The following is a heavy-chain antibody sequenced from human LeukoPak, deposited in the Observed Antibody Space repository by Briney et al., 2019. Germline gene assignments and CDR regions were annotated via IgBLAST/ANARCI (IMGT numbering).Heavy chain of an antibody. CDR3: ARDPGGGDFDY. Sequence: ASVKVSCKASGYTFTSYYMHWVRQAPGQGLEWMGIINPSGGSTSYAQKFQGRVTMTRDTSASTVYMELSSLRSEDTAMYYCARDPGGGDFDYWGQGTLVTVSS. CDR1: GYTFTSYY. CDR2: INPSGGST. V-gene: IGHV1-46*01. J-gene: IGHJ4*02. D-gene: IGHD3-10*01.